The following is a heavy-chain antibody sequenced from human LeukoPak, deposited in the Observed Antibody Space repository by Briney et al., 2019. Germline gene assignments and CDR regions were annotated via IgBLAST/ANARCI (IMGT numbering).Heavy chain of an antibody. Sequence: GGSLRLSCAASGFTLSDYYLTWIRQAPGKGLEWVSYITSRGSTIYHADSVKGRFTISRDNAKNSLYLQMNSLRAEDTAVYYCARWLRGIADEDGVDVWGQGTTVTVSS. CDR1: GFTLSDYY. CDR3: ARWLRGIADEDGVDV. V-gene: IGHV3-11*01. J-gene: IGHJ6*02. D-gene: IGHD6-13*01. CDR2: ITSRGSTI.